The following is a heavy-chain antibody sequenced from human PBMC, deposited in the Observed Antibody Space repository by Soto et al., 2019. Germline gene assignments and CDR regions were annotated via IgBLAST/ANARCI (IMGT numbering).Heavy chain of an antibody. V-gene: IGHV4-4*07. Sequence: QVQLQESGPGLVKPSETLSLTCTVSGGSISTYYWSWIRQPAGKGLEWIGRIYTSGSTDYNPSLKSRVTMSVDTSKNQFSLELTSVTAADTAVYYCARAGGYAVQGSNWFDPWGQGTLVTVSS. CDR1: GGSISTYY. D-gene: IGHD5-12*01. CDR3: ARAGGYAVQGSNWFDP. J-gene: IGHJ5*02. CDR2: IYTSGST.